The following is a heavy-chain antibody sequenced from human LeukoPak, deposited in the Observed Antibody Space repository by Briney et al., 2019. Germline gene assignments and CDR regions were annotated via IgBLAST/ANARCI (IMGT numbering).Heavy chain of an antibody. CDR2: IIPIFGTA. Sequence: GASVKVSCKASGGTFSSYAISWVRQAPGQGLEWMGGIIPIFGTANYAQKFQGRVTITADESTSTAYMGLSSLRSEDTAVYYCARAFSSPRYCSSTSCYTGAFDIWGQGTMVTVSS. J-gene: IGHJ3*02. D-gene: IGHD2-2*02. CDR3: ARAFSSPRYCSSTSCYTGAFDI. CDR1: GGTFSSYA. V-gene: IGHV1-69*13.